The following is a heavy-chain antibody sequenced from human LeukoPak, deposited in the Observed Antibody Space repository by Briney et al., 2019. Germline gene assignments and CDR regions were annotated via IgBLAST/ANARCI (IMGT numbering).Heavy chain of an antibody. CDR1: GGSISSSSYY. V-gene: IGHV4-39*07. J-gene: IGHJ4*02. D-gene: IGHD6-13*01. CDR3: ARQPAAAFSFDY. Sequence: PSETLSLTCTVSGGSISSSSYYWGWIRQPPGKGLEWIGSIYYSGSTYYNPSLKSRVTISVDTSKNQFSLKLSSVTAADTAVYYCARQPAAAFSFDYWGQGTLVTVSS. CDR2: IYYSGST.